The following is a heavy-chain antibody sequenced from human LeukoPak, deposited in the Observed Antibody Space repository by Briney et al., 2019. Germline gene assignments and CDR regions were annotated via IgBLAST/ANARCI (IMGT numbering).Heavy chain of an antibody. V-gene: IGHV1-69*05. J-gene: IGHJ6*03. CDR3: ASKGAPPQGGPYYYYYYMDV. CDR2: IIPIFGTA. CDR1: GGTFSSYA. Sequence: SVKVSCKASGGTFSSYAISWARQAPGQGLEWMGGIIPIFGTANYAQKFQGRVTITTDESTSTAYMELSSLRSEDTAVYYCASKGAPPQGGPYYYYYYMDVWGKGTTVTVSS.